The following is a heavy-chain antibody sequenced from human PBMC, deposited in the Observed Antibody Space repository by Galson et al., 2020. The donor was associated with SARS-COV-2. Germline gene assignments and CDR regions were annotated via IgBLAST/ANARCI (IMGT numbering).Heavy chain of an antibody. Sequence: GGSLRLSCEASGFTSFSSYAMAWVRQAPGKGLAWVSLISGSGGWTYYADSVKGRFTISRDNSKNTVYLQMNSLRVEDTAVYYCAKAPQRELLNSYYYMDVWGKGTTVTVSS. CDR3: AKAPQRELLNSYYYMDV. V-gene: IGHV3-23*01. CDR2: ISGSGGWT. J-gene: IGHJ6*03. CDR1: GFTSFSSYA. D-gene: IGHD1-7*01.